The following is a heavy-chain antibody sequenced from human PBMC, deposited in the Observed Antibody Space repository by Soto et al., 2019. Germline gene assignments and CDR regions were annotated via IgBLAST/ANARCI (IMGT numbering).Heavy chain of an antibody. CDR1: GFTFSSYA. V-gene: IGHV3-23*01. CDR3: AKTVYYDFWSGPSRFDY. Sequence: EVQLLESGGGLVQPGGSLRLSCAASGFTFSSYAMSWVRQAPGKGLEWVSAISGSGGSTYYADSVKGRFTISRDNSKNTLYLQMNSLRAEDTAVYYCAKTVYYDFWSGPSRFDYWAQGTLVTVSS. J-gene: IGHJ4*02. CDR2: ISGSGGST. D-gene: IGHD3-3*01.